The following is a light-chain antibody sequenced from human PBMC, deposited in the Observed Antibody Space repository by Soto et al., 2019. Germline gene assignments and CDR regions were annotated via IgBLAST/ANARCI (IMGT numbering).Light chain of an antibody. J-gene: IGLJ1*01. CDR2: EVT. Sequence: QSALTQPPSASGSPGQSVTIPCTGTSSDVGAYDHVSWYQQCPGKAPKLMIYEVTRRPAGVPDRFSGSKSGNTASLTVSGLQSEDEADYFCSSDAGNYNYVFGTGTKLTVL. V-gene: IGLV2-8*01. CDR1: SSDVGAYDH. CDR3: SSDAGNYNYV.